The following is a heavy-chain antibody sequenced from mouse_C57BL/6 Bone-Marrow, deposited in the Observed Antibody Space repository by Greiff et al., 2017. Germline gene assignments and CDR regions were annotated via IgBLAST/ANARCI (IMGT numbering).Heavy chain of an antibody. D-gene: IGHD1-1*01. Sequence: VQLQQSGPELVTPGASVKISCKASGYAFSSSWMHWVKQRPVKGLEWIGRIYPGDGDTNYNGKFKVKATMTTDKSSSTAYMQLSSLTSEDSAVYFFARFYYYGSGAMDDWGQRTTVTVST. CDR3: ARFYYYGSGAMDD. CDR1: GYAFSSSW. V-gene: IGHV1-82*01. J-gene: IGHJ4*01. CDR2: IYPGDGDT.